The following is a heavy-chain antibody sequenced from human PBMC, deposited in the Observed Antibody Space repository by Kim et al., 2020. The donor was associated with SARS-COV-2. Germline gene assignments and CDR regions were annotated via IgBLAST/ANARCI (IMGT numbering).Heavy chain of an antibody. CDR1: GFTVSLNY. CDR2: TNTGGTT. V-gene: IGHV3-53*01. CDR3: ARGGTLGGFYGMDV. D-gene: IGHD3-16*01. J-gene: IGHJ6*02. Sequence: GGSLRLSCAASGFTVSLNYMNWVRQAPGKGLEWVSITNTGGTTDYADSVKGRFTVSRDNSKNTIFLQMSSLRAEDTAVYYCARGGTLGGFYGMDVWGQGTTVTVSS.